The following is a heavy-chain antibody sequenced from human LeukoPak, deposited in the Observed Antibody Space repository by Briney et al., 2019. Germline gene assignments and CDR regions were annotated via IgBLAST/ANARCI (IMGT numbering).Heavy chain of an antibody. CDR1: EFTFSDYY. CDR3: ARDTGYSSSQKMDAFDI. V-gene: IGHV3-11*04. D-gene: IGHD6-13*01. J-gene: IGHJ3*02. Sequence: GGSLRLSCAASEFTFSDYYMSWIRQAPGKGLEWVSYISSSGTTIYYADSVKGRFTISRDNAKNSLYLQVNSLRAEGTAVYYCARDTGYSSSQKMDAFDIWGQGTMVTVSS. CDR2: ISSSGTTI.